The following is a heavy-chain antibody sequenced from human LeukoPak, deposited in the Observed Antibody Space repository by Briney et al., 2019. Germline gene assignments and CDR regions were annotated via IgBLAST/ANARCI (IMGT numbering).Heavy chain of an antibody. Sequence: PGGSLRLSCAASGFTFSSYSMNWVRQAPGKGLEWVSSISSSSSYIYYADSVKGRFTISRDNAKNSLYLQMNSLRAEDTAVYYCARMPGIAVPHPNLSNYWGQGTLVTVSS. CDR3: ARMPGIAVPHPNLSNY. V-gene: IGHV3-21*01. CDR1: GFTFSSYS. CDR2: ISSSSSYI. D-gene: IGHD6-19*01. J-gene: IGHJ4*02.